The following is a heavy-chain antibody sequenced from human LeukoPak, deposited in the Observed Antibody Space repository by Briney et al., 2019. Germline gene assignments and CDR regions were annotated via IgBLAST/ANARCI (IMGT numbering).Heavy chain of an antibody. CDR1: GYTFTGYY. Sequence: ASVTVSCKASGYTFTGYYMHWVRQAPGQGLEWMGRINPNSGGTNYAQKFQGRVTMTRDTSISTAYMELSRLRSDDTAVYYCASSSGWYHRDAFDIWGQGTMVTVSS. J-gene: IGHJ3*02. CDR2: INPNSGGT. V-gene: IGHV1-2*06. CDR3: ASSSGWYHRDAFDI. D-gene: IGHD6-19*01.